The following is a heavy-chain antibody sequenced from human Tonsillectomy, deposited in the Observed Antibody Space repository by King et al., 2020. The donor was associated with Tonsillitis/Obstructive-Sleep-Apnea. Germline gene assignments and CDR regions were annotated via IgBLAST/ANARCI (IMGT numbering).Heavy chain of an antibody. J-gene: IGHJ6*02. CDR2: IYYSGST. CDR1: GGSISSYY. V-gene: IGHV4-59*01. Sequence: QLQESGPGLVKPSETLSLTCTVSGGSISSYYWSWIRQPPGKGLAWIGYIYYSGSTNYNPSLKSRVTISVDTSKKQFSLKLSSVTAADTAVYYCARTGMTRFEYSSSFPYYYNAMDVWGQGTTVTVSS. CDR3: ARTGMTRFEYSSSFPYYYNAMDV. D-gene: IGHD6-6*01.